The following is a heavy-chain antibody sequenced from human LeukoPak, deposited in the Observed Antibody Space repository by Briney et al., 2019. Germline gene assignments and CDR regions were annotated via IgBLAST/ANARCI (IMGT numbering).Heavy chain of an antibody. J-gene: IGHJ5*02. CDR1: GGSFSGYY. D-gene: IGHD6-6*01. Sequence: PSETLSLTCAVYGGSFSGYYWSWIRQPPGKGLEWIGEINHSGGTNYNPSLKSRVTISVDTSKNQFSLKLSSVTAADTAVYYCARGRRARNWFDPWGQGTLVTVSS. V-gene: IGHV4-34*01. CDR3: ARGRRARNWFDP. CDR2: INHSGGT.